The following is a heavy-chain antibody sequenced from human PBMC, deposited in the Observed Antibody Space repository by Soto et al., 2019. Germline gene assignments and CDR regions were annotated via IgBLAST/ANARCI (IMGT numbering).Heavy chain of an antibody. CDR3: ARDLRGVFDF. J-gene: IGHJ4*02. CDR1: GFTFSIYA. D-gene: IGHD2-8*01. CDR2: ISYDGSNK. V-gene: IGHV3-30-3*01. Sequence: GGSLRLSCAASGFTFSIYAMHWVRRAPGKGLEWVAVISYDGSNKYYADPVKGRFTISRENSKNTLYVQMNSWRAEAAAVYYCARDLRGVFDFWGQGTLVTVSS.